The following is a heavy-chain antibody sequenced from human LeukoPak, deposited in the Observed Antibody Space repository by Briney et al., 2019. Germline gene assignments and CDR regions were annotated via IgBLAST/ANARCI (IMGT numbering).Heavy chain of an antibody. D-gene: IGHD2-21*02. V-gene: IGHV1-69*04. CDR1: GGTFSSYA. CDR2: IIPILGIA. CDR3: ARDAGCGGDCYYCYGMDV. J-gene: IGHJ6*02. Sequence: GASVKVSCKASGGTFSSYAISWVRQAPGQGLEWMGRIIPILGIANYAQKFQGRVTITADKSTSTAYMELSSLRSEDTAVYYCARDAGCGGDCYYCYGMDVWGQGTTVTVSS.